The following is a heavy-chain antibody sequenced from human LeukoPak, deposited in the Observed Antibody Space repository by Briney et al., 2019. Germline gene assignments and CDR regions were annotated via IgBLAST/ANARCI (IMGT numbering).Heavy chain of an antibody. J-gene: IGHJ4*02. Sequence: SETLSLTCTVSGDSISSSHYYWGWIRQSPGKGLEWIGSIYSGGETHYNPSLNSQVTIFLDTSKNRFSLNLISVTATDTAVYYCVRDYSNFVQGDWGQGTLVTVSS. CDR1: GDSISSSHYY. CDR2: IYSGGET. D-gene: IGHD4-11*01. V-gene: IGHV4-39*02. CDR3: VRDYSNFVQGD.